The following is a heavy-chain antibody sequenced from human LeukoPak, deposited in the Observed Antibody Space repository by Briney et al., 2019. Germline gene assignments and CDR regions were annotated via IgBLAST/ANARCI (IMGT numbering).Heavy chain of an antibody. CDR1: GCGVNSCW. CDR2: IFPGDSDS. CDR3: ARQYSYGPVYVLDV. D-gene: IGHD5-18*01. J-gene: IGHJ6*02. Sequence: GASLEISLEGVGCGVNSCWIAWVRQLPGKGLEWMGRIFPGDSDSNYSPSFQGQVTISADKSISTAYLQRSSLKASDTAIYYCARQYSYGPVYVLDVWGQGTSVTVSS. V-gene: IGHV5-51*01.